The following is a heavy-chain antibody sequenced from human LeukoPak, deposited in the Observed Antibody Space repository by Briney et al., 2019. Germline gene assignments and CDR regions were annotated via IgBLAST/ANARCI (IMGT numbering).Heavy chain of an antibody. D-gene: IGHD1-26*01. CDR1: GFTFSTHA. J-gene: IGHJ4*02. CDR2: TTGSGGST. CDR3: AKMMWANYFDS. Sequence: GGSLRLSCAASGFTFSTHAMSWVRQAPGKGLEGVSITTGSGGSTYYPDSLRGRFTISRDNSKNTVYLQMNSLRAEDTAIYYCAKMMWANYFDSWGQGTLVTVSS. V-gene: IGHV3-23*01.